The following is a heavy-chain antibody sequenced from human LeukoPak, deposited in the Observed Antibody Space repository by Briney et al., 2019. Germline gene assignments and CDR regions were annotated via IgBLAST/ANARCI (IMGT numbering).Heavy chain of an antibody. D-gene: IGHD2-2*01. V-gene: IGHV1-18*01. CDR3: AREISNYCSSTSCYYGNFDY. Sequence: GASVKVSCKASGYTFNTYGISWVRQAPGQGLEWMGWISAYNGNTNYAQKLQGRVTMTTDTSTSTAYMELRSLRSDDTAVYYCAREISNYCSSTSCYYGNFDYWGQGTWSPSPQ. J-gene: IGHJ4*02. CDR2: ISAYNGNT. CDR1: GYTFNTYG.